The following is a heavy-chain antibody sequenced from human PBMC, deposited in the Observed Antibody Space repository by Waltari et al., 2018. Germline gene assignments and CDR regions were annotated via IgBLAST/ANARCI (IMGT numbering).Heavy chain of an antibody. V-gene: IGHV3-30*03. CDR3: ARGGMTGNTRYAPWYFDV. D-gene: IGHD1-7*01. CDR1: GFTFSSYG. Sequence: QVQLVESGGGVVQPGRSLRLSCAASGFTFSSYGMHWVRQAPGKGLGWVAVISYDGSNKYYADSVKGRFTISRDISENTLYLRMSSLRVEDSAVYYCARGGMTGNTRYAPWYFDVWGRGTLVTVSS. CDR2: ISYDGSNK. J-gene: IGHJ2*01.